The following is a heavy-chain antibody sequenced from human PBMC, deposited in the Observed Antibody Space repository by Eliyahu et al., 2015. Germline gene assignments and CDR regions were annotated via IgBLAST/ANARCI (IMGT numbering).Heavy chain of an antibody. V-gene: IGHV4-38-2*02. CDR3: ARDNDDSSDWPYFDY. Sequence: QVQLQESGPGLVKPSETLSLTCAVSGXSISSGYYWGWIRQPPGKGLEWIGNIYHSGSTYYNPSLESRVTISVDTSRNQFSLKLSSMSAADTAVYYCARDNDDSSDWPYFDYWGQGTLVTVSS. D-gene: IGHD6-25*01. CDR2: IYHSGST. J-gene: IGHJ4*02. CDR1: GXSISSGYY.